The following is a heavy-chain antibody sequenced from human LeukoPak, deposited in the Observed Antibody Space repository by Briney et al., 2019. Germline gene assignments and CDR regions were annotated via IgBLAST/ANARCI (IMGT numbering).Heavy chain of an antibody. CDR2: IWYDGTKK. D-gene: IGHD3-16*02. CDR1: GFTFSNYG. J-gene: IGHJ4*02. CDR3: ARDRAVRYFDY. Sequence: PGGSPRLSCAASGFTFSNYGMHWVRQAPGKGLEWVAVIWYDGTKKYYADSVKGRLTISRDNSKNTLYLEMNSLRAEDTAVYYCARDRAVRYFDYWGQGTLVTVSS. V-gene: IGHV3-33*01.